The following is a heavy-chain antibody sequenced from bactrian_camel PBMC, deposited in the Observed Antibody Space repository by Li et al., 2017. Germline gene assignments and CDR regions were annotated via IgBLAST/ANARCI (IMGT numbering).Heavy chain of an antibody. CDR2: ISGGGGVT. J-gene: IGHJ7*01. Sequence: QLVESGGGLVQPRGSLRLSRVASGFTFNNYWMYWVRQRPGKGLAWVSSISGGGGVTNYVDSVKGRFTISRDNAKNTVNLQMNSLKPEDTAVYYCVRDYDGPARSYGMDYWGEGTQVTVS. V-gene: IGHV3S25*01. CDR1: GFTFNNYW. D-gene: IGHD1*01.